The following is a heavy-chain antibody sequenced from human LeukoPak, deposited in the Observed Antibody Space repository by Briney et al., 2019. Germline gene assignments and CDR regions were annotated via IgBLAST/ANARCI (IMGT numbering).Heavy chain of an antibody. CDR1: GYTFTSYD. D-gene: IGHD3-3*01. CDR2: MNPNSGNT. CDR3: ARCAFWSGYYEVGY. Sequence: ASVKVSCKASGYTFTSYDINWVRQATGQGLEWMGWMNPNSGNTGYAQKFQGRVTMTRNTSISTAYMELSSLRSEDTAVYYCARCAFWSGYYEVGYWGQGTLVTVSS. V-gene: IGHV1-8*01. J-gene: IGHJ4*02.